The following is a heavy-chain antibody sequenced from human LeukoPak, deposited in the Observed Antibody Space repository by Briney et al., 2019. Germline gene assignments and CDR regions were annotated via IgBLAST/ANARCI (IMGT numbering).Heavy chain of an antibody. CDR2: IWYDGSNK. CDR1: GFTFSSYG. J-gene: IGHJ4*02. V-gene: IGHV3-33*01. D-gene: IGHD2-21*01. Sequence: GGSLRLSCAASGFTFSSYGIHWVRQAPGKGLEWVAVIWYDGSNKFYADSVRGRFTISRDNSKNTLSLQMNSLRAEDTAVYYCATSLFDGGGPRSFDYWGQGTLVTVSS. CDR3: ATSLFDGGGPRSFDY.